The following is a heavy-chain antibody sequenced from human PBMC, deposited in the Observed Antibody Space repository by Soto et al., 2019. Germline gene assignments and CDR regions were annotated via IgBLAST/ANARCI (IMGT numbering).Heavy chain of an antibody. CDR1: GFTFSSYA. J-gene: IGHJ2*01. D-gene: IGHD2-15*01. Sequence: EVQLLESGGGLVQPGGSLRLSCAASGFTFSSYAMSWVRQAPGKGLEWVSAISGSGGSTYYADSVKGRFTISRDNSXXTLDLQRNCVRAEDTAVYYCAKDAGGGSVNWYFDLWGRGTLVTVSS. CDR2: ISGSGGST. CDR3: AKDAGGGSVNWYFDL. V-gene: IGHV3-23*01.